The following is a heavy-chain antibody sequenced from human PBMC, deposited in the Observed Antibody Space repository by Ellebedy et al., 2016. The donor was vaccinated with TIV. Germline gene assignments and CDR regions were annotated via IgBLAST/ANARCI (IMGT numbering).Heavy chain of an antibody. J-gene: IGHJ5*02. CDR2: FDPEDGET. D-gene: IGHD3-22*01. CDR3: ARDYYDSSGWNWFDP. CDR1: GYTLTELS. V-gene: IGHV1-24*01. Sequence: AASVKVSCKVSGYTLTELSMHWVRQAPGKGLEWMGGFDPEDGETIYAQKFQGRVTMTADTSTDTAYMELSSLRSEDTAVYYCARDYYDSSGWNWFDPWGQGTLVTVSS.